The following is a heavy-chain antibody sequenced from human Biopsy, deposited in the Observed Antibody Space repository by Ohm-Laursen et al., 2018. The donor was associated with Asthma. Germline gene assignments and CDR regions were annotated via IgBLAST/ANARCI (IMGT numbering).Heavy chain of an antibody. CDR3: ARKAGSCISRTCYSLDF. V-gene: IGHV1-69*13. CDR1: GGTFNTYV. J-gene: IGHJ4*02. Sequence: ASVRVSCKSLGGTFNTYVIGWVRQAPGQGLEWMGGINSVFGTTTYPQKFQDRVTITADDSTSTVYMELSSLRSEDTAVYYCARKAGSCISRTCYSLDFWGQGTLVTASS. CDR2: INSVFGTT. D-gene: IGHD2-2*01.